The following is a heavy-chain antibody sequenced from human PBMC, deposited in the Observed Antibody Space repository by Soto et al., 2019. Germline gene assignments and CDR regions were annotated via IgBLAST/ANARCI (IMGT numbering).Heavy chain of an antibody. Sequence: GASVKVSCKASGGTFSSYAISWVRQAPGQGLEWMGGIIPIFGTANYAQKFQGRVTITADESTSTAYMELSSLRSEDTAVYYCARETPENGVYDYWGQGTLVTVSS. CDR3: ARETPENGVYDY. CDR1: GGTFSSYA. CDR2: IIPIFGTA. D-gene: IGHD2-8*01. V-gene: IGHV1-69*13. J-gene: IGHJ4*02.